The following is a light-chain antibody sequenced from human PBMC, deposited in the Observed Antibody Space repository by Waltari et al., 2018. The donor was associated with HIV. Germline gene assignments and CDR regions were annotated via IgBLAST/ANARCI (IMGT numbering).Light chain of an antibody. CDR3: QQFKGYPRT. CDR1: QGLRNA. Sequence: AIQLTQSPSSLSASVGGRVTITCRASQGLRNALAWYQQKPGSPPKLLIYDASNLEGGVPSRFSGSASETDFNLTISNLQPEDSATYYCQQFKGYPRTFGQGARLEIK. J-gene: IGKJ2*01. V-gene: IGKV1-13*02. CDR2: DAS.